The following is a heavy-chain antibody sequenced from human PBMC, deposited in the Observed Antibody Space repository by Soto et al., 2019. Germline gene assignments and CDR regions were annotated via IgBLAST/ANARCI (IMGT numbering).Heavy chain of an antibody. CDR2: ISWVGGSV. V-gene: IGHV3-9*01. Sequence: EVQLVESGGGLVQPGRSLRLSCAASGFNFDDYAMHWVRQAPGKNMEWVSGISWVGGSVGYADSVKGRFTISRDNAKNSLYLEMNDLRSEDTALYYCAKDHDEDFGFDLDYMNYWGQGTLVTVST. CDR3: AKDHDEDFGFDLDYMNY. J-gene: IGHJ4*02. CDR1: GFNFDDYA. D-gene: IGHD5-12*01.